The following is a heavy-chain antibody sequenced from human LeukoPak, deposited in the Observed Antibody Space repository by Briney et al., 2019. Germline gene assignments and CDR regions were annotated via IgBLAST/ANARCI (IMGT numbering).Heavy chain of an antibody. CDR3: ARSSYYYGSGDFMDV. V-gene: IGHV3-21*01. D-gene: IGHD3-10*01. Sequence: PGGSLRLSCAASGFTFSTYAVNWVRQAPGKGLEWVSSISSSSSYIYYADSVKGRFTISRDNAKNSLYLQMNSLRAEDTAVYYCARSSYYYGSGDFMDVWGKGTTVTVSS. J-gene: IGHJ6*03. CDR2: ISSSSSYI. CDR1: GFTFSTYA.